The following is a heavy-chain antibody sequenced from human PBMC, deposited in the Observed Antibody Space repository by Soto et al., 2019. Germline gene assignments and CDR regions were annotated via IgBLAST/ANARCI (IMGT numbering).Heavy chain of an antibody. CDR2: IYYSGST. D-gene: IGHD3-22*01. J-gene: IGHJ4*02. CDR3: ARVRAGAPYYYDSTGFDH. Sequence: QVQLQESGPGLVKPSQTLSLTCTVSGGSISSGDNYWSWIRQHPGKGLEWIGYIYYSGSTYYNPSLRRRVTISVDTSKNQFSLKLSSVTDADSAVYYCARVRAGAPYYYDSTGFDHWGQGSLVTVSS. CDR1: GGSISSGDNY. V-gene: IGHV4-31*03.